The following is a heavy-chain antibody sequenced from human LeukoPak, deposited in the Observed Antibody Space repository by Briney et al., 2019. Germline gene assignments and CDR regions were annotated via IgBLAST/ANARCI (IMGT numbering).Heavy chain of an antibody. J-gene: IGHJ2*01. Sequence: GGSLRLSCAASGFTFSSYAMSWVRQAPGKGLEWVSAISGSGGSTYYADSVRGRFTISRDNSKNTLYLQMNSLRAEDTAVYYCAKGVGYFGWYFDLWGRGTLVTVSS. V-gene: IGHV3-23*01. D-gene: IGHD2-8*02. CDR1: GFTFSSYA. CDR3: AKGVGYFGWYFDL. CDR2: ISGSGGST.